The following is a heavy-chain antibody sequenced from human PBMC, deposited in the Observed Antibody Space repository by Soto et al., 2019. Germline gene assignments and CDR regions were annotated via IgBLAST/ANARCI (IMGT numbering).Heavy chain of an antibody. CDR2: IYYSGST. J-gene: IGHJ6*02. D-gene: IGHD2-2*01. V-gene: IGHV4-30-4*01. CDR3: ARDRITRYCSSTSCYYYYYGMDV. Sequence: SETLSLTCTVSGGSISSGDYYWSWIRQPPGKGLEWIGYIYYSGSTYYNPSLKSRVTISVDTSKNQFSLKLSSVTAADTAVYYCARDRITRYCSSTSCYYYYYGMDVWGQGTTVTVSS. CDR1: GGSISSGDYY.